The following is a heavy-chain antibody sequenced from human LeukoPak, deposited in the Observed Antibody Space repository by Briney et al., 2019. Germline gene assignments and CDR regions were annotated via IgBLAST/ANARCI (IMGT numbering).Heavy chain of an antibody. CDR3: ARDGAPSFDY. CDR2: IYYSGST. J-gene: IGHJ4*02. V-gene: IGHV4-59*01. D-gene: IGHD3-16*01. CDR1: GGSISSYY. Sequence: PSETLSLTCTVSGGSISSYYWSWIRQPPGKGLEWIGYIYYSGSTNYNPSLKSRVTISVDTSKNQFSLRLSSVTAADTAVYYCARDGAPSFDYWGQGILVTVSS.